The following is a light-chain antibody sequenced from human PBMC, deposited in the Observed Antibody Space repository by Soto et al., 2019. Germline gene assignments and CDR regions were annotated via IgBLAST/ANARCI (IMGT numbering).Light chain of an antibody. CDR2: LAS. J-gene: IGKJ1*01. V-gene: IGKV4-1*01. CDR3: QQYYRTPPT. Sequence: DIVLTQSPDSLAVSLGERATINCKSSQSVLYNSNNRNYLAWYQLKPGQPPKLLISLASTRESGVPDRFSGSGSGTDFTLTISSLQAEDVAVYYCQQYYRTPPTFGQGTKVEIK. CDR1: QSVLYNSNNRNY.